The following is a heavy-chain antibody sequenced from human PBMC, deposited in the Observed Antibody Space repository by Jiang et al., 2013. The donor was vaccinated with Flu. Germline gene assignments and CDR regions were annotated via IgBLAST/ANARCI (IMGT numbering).Heavy chain of an antibody. Sequence: GAEVKKPGASVKVSCKASGYTFTSYAMHWVRQAPGQRLEWMGWINAGNGNTKYSQKFQGRVTITRDTSASTAYMELSSLRSEDTAVYYCARDRSVGGYCSGGSCYRGWFDPWGQGTLVTVSS. CDR2: INAGNGNT. J-gene: IGHJ5*02. V-gene: IGHV1-3*01. CDR3: ARDRSVGGYCSGGSCYRGWFDP. CDR1: GYTFTSYA. D-gene: IGHD2-15*01.